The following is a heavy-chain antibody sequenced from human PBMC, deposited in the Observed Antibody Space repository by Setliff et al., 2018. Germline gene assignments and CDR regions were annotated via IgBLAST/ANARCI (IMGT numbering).Heavy chain of an antibody. V-gene: IGHV1-3*01. Sequence: ASVKVSCKASGYTFTSYAMHWVRQAPGQRLEWMGWINAGNGNTKYSQKFQGRFTISRDNAKNSLYLQMNSLRAEDTAVYYCARGDGSGYDSVWGQGTLVTVSS. CDR3: ARGDGSGYDSV. D-gene: IGHD5-12*01. CDR1: GYTFTSYA. CDR2: INAGNGNT. J-gene: IGHJ4*02.